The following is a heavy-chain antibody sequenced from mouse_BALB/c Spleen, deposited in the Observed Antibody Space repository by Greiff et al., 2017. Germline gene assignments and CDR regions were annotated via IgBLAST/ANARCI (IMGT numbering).Heavy chain of an antibody. CDR1: GYTFTGYW. CDR3: AREEGMRHVWYLDV. D-gene: IGHD2-10*02. V-gene: IGHV1-7*01. J-gene: IGHJ1*01. CDR2: INPSNGYT. Sequence: QVQLQQPGAELVKPGASVKLSCTASGYTFTGYWMHWVKQRPGQGLEWIGNINPSNGYTEYNQKFKDKATLTADKSSSTAYLQLSSLTSEDSAVDYCAREEGMRHVWYLDVWGAGTSVTVSS.